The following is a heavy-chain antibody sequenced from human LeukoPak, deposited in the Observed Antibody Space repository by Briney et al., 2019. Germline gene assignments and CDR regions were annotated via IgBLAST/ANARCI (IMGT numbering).Heavy chain of an antibody. CDR1: GGSISSYY. CDR2: IYYSGST. Sequence: SETLSLTCTVSGGSISSYYWSWIRQPPGKGLEWIGYIYYSGSTNYNPSLKSRVTISVDTSKNQFSLKLSSVTAADTAVYYCAREGGLGSYGIDYWGQGTLVTVSS. D-gene: IGHD3-10*01. V-gene: IGHV4-59*01. J-gene: IGHJ4*02. CDR3: AREGGLGSYGIDY.